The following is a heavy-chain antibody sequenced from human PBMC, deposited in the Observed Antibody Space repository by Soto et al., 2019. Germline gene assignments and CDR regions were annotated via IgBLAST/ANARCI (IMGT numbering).Heavy chain of an antibody. D-gene: IGHD6-19*01. CDR3: ARAPLTRAVAYYFDY. V-gene: IGHV1-3*01. J-gene: IGHJ4*02. Sequence: FQGRVTITRDTSASTAYMELNSLRAEDTAVYYCARAPLTRAVAYYFDYWGQGTLVTVSS.